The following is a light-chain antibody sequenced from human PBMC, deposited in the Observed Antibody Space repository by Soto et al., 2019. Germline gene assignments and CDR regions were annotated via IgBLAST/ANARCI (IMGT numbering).Light chain of an antibody. CDR3: QQHSYYWT. Sequence: DIQMTQSPSSLSAYVGDIVTITCRASQYISSYLNWYQQKPGKAPKLLIYAASSLQSEVPSRFSCGGTGTYFPIIISSLQPEDFATYHCQQHSYYWTFGQGTKVDIK. CDR2: AAS. V-gene: IGKV1-39*01. CDR1: QYISSY. J-gene: IGKJ1*01.